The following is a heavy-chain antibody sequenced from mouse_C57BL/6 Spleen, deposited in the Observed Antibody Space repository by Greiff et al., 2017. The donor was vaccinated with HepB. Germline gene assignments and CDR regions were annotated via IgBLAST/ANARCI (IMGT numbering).Heavy chain of an antibody. D-gene: IGHD2-4*01. CDR2: IRNKANNHAT. CDR3: TRPHYDYDPAWFAY. CDR1: GFTFSDAW. Sequence: EVKLQESGGGLVQPGGSMKLSCAASGFTFSDAWMDWVRQSPEKGLEWVAEIRNKANNHATYYAESVKGRFTISRDDSKSSVYLQMNSLRAEDTGIYYCTRPHYDYDPAWFAYWGQGTLVTVSA. J-gene: IGHJ3*01. V-gene: IGHV6-6*01.